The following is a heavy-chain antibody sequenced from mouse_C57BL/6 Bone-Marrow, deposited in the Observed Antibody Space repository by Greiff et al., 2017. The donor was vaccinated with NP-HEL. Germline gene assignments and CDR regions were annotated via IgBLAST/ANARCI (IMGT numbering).Heavy chain of an antibody. CDR2: IDPSDSYT. CDR3: ARPKFYGSPFFDY. J-gene: IGHJ2*01. Sequence: QVQLQQPGAELVRPGTSVKLSCKASGYTFTSYWMHWVKQRPGQGLEWIGVIDPSDSYTNYNQKFKGKATLTVDTSSSTAYMQLSSLTSEDSAVYYCARPKFYGSPFFDYWGQGTTLTVSS. D-gene: IGHD1-1*01. CDR1: GYTFTSYW. V-gene: IGHV1-59*01.